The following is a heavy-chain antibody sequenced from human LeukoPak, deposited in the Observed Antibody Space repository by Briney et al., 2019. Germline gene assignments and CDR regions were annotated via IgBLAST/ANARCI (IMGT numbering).Heavy chain of an antibody. CDR2: ISAYNGNT. D-gene: IGHD3-10*01. CDR3: ARDSKGSGSYGRWFDP. V-gene: IGHV1-18*01. Sequence: ASVKVSCKASGYTFISYGISGVRQAPGQGLEWMGWISAYNGNTNYAQKLQGRVTMTTDTSTSTAYMELRSLRSDDTAVYYCARDSKGSGSYGRWFDPWGQGTLVTVSS. J-gene: IGHJ5*02. CDR1: GYTFISYG.